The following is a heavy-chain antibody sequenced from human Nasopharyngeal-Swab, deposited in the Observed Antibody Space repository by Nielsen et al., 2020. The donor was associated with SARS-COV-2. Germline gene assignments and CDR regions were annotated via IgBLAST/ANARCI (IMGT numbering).Heavy chain of an antibody. CDR2: INPSGGST. V-gene: IGHV1-46*01. D-gene: IGHD3-10*01. J-gene: IGHJ6*02. CDR1: GYTFTSYD. Sequence: ASVKVSCKASGYTFTSYDINWVRQAPGQGLEWMGIINPSGGSTSYAQKFQGRVTMTRDTSTSTVYMELSSLRSEDTAVYYCARVGGDYGMDVWGQGTTVTVSS. CDR3: ARVGGDYGMDV.